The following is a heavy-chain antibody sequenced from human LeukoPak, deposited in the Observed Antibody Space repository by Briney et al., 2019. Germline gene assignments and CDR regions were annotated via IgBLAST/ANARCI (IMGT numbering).Heavy chain of an antibody. CDR3: AGSTVTTYQDAFDI. D-gene: IGHD4-17*01. Sequence: GGSLRLSCAASGFTFSSYSMNWVRQAPGKGLEWVSSISSSSSYIYYADSVKGRFTISRDNAKNSLYLQMNSLRAEDTAVYYCAGSTVTTYQDAFDIWGQGTMVTVSS. J-gene: IGHJ3*02. CDR2: ISSSSSYI. CDR1: GFTFSSYS. V-gene: IGHV3-21*01.